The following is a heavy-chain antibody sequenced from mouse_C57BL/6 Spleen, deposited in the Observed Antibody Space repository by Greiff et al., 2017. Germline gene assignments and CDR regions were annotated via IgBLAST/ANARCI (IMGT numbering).Heavy chain of an antibody. CDR3: TRKWIHDGYFDY. Sequence: VQLKESGAELVRPGASVTLSCKASGYTFTDYEMHWVKQTPVHGLEWIGSIAPETGGTGYNQKFKGKAILTADKSSSTAYMELRSLTSEDTAVYYCTRKWIHDGYFDYWGQGTTLTVSS. J-gene: IGHJ2*01. V-gene: IGHV1-15*01. CDR1: GYTFTDYE. CDR2: IAPETGGT. D-gene: IGHD2-3*01.